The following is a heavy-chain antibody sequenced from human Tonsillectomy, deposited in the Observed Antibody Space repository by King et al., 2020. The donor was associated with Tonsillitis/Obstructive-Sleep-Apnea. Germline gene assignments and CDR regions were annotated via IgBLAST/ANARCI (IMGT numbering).Heavy chain of an antibody. CDR2: INPGSGNT. J-gene: IGHJ4*02. V-gene: IGHV1-3*01. CDR3: GRDRQGVYY. Sequence: QLVQSGAEVKKPGASVKVSCKASGYTFTNYAVYWIRQAPGQSLEWMGWINPGSGNTKYAQKFQGRLSIIRDTSANTAYMELSGLRSEDTAVYFCGRDRQGVYYXGQGTLVSVSS. CDR1: GYTFTNYA.